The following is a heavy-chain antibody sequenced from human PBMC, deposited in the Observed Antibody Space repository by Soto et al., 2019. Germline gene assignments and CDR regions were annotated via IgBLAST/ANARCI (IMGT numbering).Heavy chain of an antibody. V-gene: IGHV4-31*03. CDR1: GGSICSGGYS. Sequence: QVQLQESGPGLVKPSQTLSLTCTVSGGSICSGGYSWSWIRQHPGKGLEWIGYIFYSGSTSYNPSLKSRVTISVDMSKNQFSLKVSSVTAADTAVYYCARGVLHWGQGTLVTVSS. CDR2: IFYSGST. J-gene: IGHJ4*02. CDR3: ARGVLH.